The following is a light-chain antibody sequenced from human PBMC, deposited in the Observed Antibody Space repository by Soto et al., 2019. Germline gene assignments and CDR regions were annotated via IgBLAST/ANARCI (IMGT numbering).Light chain of an antibody. CDR2: AAS. J-gene: IGKJ2*01. CDR3: QQSYSTPGT. CDR1: QSISSY. V-gene: IGKV1-39*01. Sequence: DIQMTQSPSSLSASVGDRVTITCRASQSISSYLNWYQQKPGKAPKLLIYAASSLQSGVPSRFSGSGSGTEFTLTISSLQPADFATYYCQQSYSTPGTFGQGTKLEIK.